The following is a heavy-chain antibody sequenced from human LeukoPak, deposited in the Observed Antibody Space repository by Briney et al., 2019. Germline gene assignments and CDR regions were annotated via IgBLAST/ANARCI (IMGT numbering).Heavy chain of an antibody. J-gene: IGHJ4*02. V-gene: IGHV3-7*03. Sequence: GGSLRLSCAASGFTFSRYWMSWVRQAPGEGLEWVANIKQDESEKYNLDSVKGRFTISRDNAKNSLCLQMNSLRAEDTAVYYCAKDKRGSLEYFDYWGQGTLVTVSS. D-gene: IGHD1-1*01. CDR2: IKQDESEK. CDR3: AKDKRGSLEYFDY. CDR1: GFTFSRYW.